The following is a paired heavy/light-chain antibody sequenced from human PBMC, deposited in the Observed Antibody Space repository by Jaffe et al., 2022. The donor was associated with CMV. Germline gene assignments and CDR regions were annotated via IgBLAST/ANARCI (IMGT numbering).Light chain of an antibody. CDR3: MQALQTLYT. CDR1: QSLLHSNGYNY. V-gene: IGKV2-28*01. J-gene: IGKJ2*01. CDR2: LGS. Sequence: DIVMTQSPLSLPVTPGEPASISCRSSQSLLHSNGYNYLDWYLQKPGKSPQLLIYLGSNRASGVPDRFSGSGSGTDFTLKISRVEAEDVGVYYCMQALQTLYTFGQGTKLEIK.
Heavy chain of an antibody. CDR2: INPNSGGT. V-gene: IGHV1-2*02. Sequence: QVQLVQSGAEVKKPGASVKVSCKASGYTFTGYYMHWVRQAPGQGLEWMGWINPNSGGTNYAQKFQGRVTMTRDTSISTAYMELSRLRSDDTAVYYCARVISPKLKLGSHNWNDHYYYYYGMDVWGQGTTVTVSS. CDR1: GYTFTGYY. J-gene: IGHJ6*02. CDR3: ARVISPKLKLGSHNWNDHYYYYYGMDV. D-gene: IGHD1-20*01.